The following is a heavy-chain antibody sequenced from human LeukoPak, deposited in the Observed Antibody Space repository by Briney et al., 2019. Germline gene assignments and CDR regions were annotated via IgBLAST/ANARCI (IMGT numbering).Heavy chain of an antibody. J-gene: IGHJ5*02. D-gene: IGHD3-9*01. Sequence: SETLSLTCTVSGASISSYYWSWIRQPPGRGLEWIGYIYYSGSTNYNPSLKSRVTISVDTSKNQFSLKLSSVTAADTAVYYCARVAYYDILTGYSQNWFDPWGQGTLVTVSS. V-gene: IGHV4-59*01. CDR1: GASISSYY. CDR3: ARVAYYDILTGYSQNWFDP. CDR2: IYYSGST.